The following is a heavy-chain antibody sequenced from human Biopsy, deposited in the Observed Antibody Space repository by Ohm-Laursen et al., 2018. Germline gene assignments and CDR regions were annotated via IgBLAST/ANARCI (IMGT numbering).Heavy chain of an antibody. CDR1: GGSIISYY. CDR3: ARTPRDSFWSGSYKRGLWFDP. CDR2: VYNGGIT. J-gene: IGHJ5*02. D-gene: IGHD3-3*01. V-gene: IGHV4-59*01. Sequence: TLSPTCGVSGGSIISYYWTWIRQPPGKGLEWIGHVYNGGITNYNPSLKSRVTISKDTSKNQFSLQVNSVTAADTAVYYCARTPRDSFWSGSYKRGLWFDPWGRGTLVIVSS.